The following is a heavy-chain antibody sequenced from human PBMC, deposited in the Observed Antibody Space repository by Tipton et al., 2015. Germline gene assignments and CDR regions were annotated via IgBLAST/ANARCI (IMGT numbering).Heavy chain of an antibody. CDR1: GYTLTSFG. D-gene: IGHD3-9*01. Sequence: QSGPEVKKPGASVKVSCKASGYTLTSFGISWVRQAPGQGLEWMGWISGYNGDTNYAQRLQGRVTMTTDTSTSTAYMELRSLRSEDTAVYYCARDPTYYEILTGHYRLGLRDYDYGMDVWGQGTTVTVSS. V-gene: IGHV1-18*01. CDR2: ISGYNGDT. J-gene: IGHJ6*02. CDR3: ARDPTYYEILTGHYRLGLRDYDYGMDV.